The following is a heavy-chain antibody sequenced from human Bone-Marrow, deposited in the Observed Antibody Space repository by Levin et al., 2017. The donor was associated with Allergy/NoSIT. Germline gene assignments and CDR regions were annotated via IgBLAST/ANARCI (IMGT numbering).Heavy chain of an antibody. CDR1: GDSISSYY. V-gene: IGHV4-59*01. D-gene: IGHD2-15*01. J-gene: IGHJ6*02. CDR3: AREGGPGGKWGNYYSGMDV. CDR2: IYYSGNA. Sequence: PSETLSLTCTVSGDSISSYYWSWVRQPPGKGLEWIGYIYYSGNAKYNPSLKSRVIMSVDTSKNQFSLNLTSVTAADTAVYYCAREGGPGGKWGNYYSGMDVWGQGTTVTVSS.